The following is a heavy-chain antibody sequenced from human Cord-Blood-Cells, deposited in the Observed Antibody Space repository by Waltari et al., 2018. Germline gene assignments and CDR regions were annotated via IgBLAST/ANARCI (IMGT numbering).Heavy chain of an antibody. D-gene: IGHD7-27*01. CDR2: IKSKTDGGTT. CDR1: GFTFSNAW. J-gene: IGHJ4*02. Sequence: EVQLVESGGGLVKPGGSLRLSCAASGFTFSNAWMSWVRQAPGKGLEWVGRIKSKTDGGTTDYAAPVKGRFTISRDDSKNTLYLQMNSLKTEDTAVYYCTTWVSNWATQEIDYWGQGTLVTVSS. CDR3: TTWVSNWATQEIDY. V-gene: IGHV3-15*01.